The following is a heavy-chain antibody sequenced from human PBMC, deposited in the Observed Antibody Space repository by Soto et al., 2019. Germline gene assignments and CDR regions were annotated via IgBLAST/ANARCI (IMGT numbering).Heavy chain of an antibody. J-gene: IGHJ4*02. CDR2: IYYSGST. Sequence: QVQLQESGPGLVKPSETLSLNCSVSGGSIGTYFWGWIRQPPGKGLEWIGPIYYSGSTSYNPSLRSRVTISLDTSKNQFSLRLRSVSAADTAVYYCARSYGDLPDYWGQGTLVTVSS. D-gene: IGHD4-17*01. V-gene: IGHV4-59*08. CDR1: GGSIGTYF. CDR3: ARSYGDLPDY.